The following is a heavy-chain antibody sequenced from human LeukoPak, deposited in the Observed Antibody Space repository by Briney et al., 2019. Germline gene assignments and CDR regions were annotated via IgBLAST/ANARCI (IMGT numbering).Heavy chain of an antibody. CDR3: AREITRGSSYGYVAHDAFDI. J-gene: IGHJ3*02. D-gene: IGHD5-18*01. V-gene: IGHV1-69*13. Sequence: ASVKVSCKASGGTFSNHAISWVRQAPGQGLEWMGGIIPIFGTANYAQKFLGRVTISADESTSTAYMELSSLRADDAAVYYCAREITRGSSYGYVAHDAFDIWGPGTVVSVSS. CDR2: IIPIFGTA. CDR1: GGTFSNHA.